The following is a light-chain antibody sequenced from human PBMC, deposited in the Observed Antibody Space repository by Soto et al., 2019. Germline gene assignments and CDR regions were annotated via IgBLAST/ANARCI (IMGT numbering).Light chain of an antibody. CDR1: SGHSTYA. J-gene: IGLJ3*02. CDR3: QTWATVPDWV. V-gene: IGLV4-69*01. Sequence: QSVLTQSPSASASLGASVKLTCTLSSGHSTYAIAWHQQQPEKGPRYLMKLDSDGSHSKGDGIPDRFSGSSSGAECYLTISSLQSEDEADYYCQTWATVPDWVFGGGTKLTVL. CDR2: LDSDGSH.